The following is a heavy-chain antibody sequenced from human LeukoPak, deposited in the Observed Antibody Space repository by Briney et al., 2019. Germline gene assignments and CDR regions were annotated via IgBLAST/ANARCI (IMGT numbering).Heavy chain of an antibody. V-gene: IGHV3-11*01. Sequence: GGSLRLSCAASGFTFSDYYMSWIRQAPGKGLGWVSYISSSGSTIYYADSVKGRFTISRDNAKNSLYLQMNSLRAEDTAVYYCARRRDSGSLQHFDYWGQGTLVTVSS. D-gene: IGHD1-26*01. CDR3: ARRRDSGSLQHFDY. CDR2: ISSSGSTI. CDR1: GFTFSDYY. J-gene: IGHJ4*02.